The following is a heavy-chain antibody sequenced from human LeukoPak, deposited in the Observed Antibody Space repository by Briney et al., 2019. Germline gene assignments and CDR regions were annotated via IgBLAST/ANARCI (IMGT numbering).Heavy chain of an antibody. J-gene: IGHJ6*02. V-gene: IGHV3-30*18. Sequence: GGSLRLSCAASGITFSNYAMHWVRQAPGKGLEWVALISYDGTNKYYADSVKGRFTISRDNSNNTLYLQVISLRPEDTAVYYCVKAAVWDQPHRGTGHFYGMDVWGQGTTVTVSS. CDR2: ISYDGTNK. D-gene: IGHD1-14*01. CDR1: GITFSNYA. CDR3: VKAAVWDQPHRGTGHFYGMDV.